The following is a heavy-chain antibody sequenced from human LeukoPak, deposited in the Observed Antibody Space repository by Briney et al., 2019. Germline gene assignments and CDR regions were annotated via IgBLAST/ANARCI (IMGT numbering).Heavy chain of an antibody. Sequence: PGGSLRLSCAASGFTFSIYAMSWVRQAPGKGLEWVSRISGSGGDTYYADSVKGRFTISRDNSKNTLYLQMNTLRAEDTAVYYCAKDATYGDSSVYSDHWGQGTLVTVSS. CDR1: GFTFSIYA. CDR2: ISGSGGDT. CDR3: AKDATYGDSSVYSDH. J-gene: IGHJ4*02. D-gene: IGHD3-22*01. V-gene: IGHV3-23*01.